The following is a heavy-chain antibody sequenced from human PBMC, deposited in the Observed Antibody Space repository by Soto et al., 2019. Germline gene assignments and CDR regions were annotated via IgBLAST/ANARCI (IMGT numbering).Heavy chain of an antibody. CDR2: IYSGGST. D-gene: IGHD3-10*01. J-gene: IGHJ4*02. V-gene: IGHV3-53*04. Sequence: EVQLVESGGGLVQPGGSLRLSCAASGFTVSSNYMSWVRQAPGKGLEWVSVIYSGGSTYYADSVKGRFTISRHNSKNTLYLQRNSRRAEDTAVYYCARGEDYYGSGGDDYWGQGTLVTVSS. CDR3: ARGEDYYGSGGDDY. CDR1: GFTVSSNY.